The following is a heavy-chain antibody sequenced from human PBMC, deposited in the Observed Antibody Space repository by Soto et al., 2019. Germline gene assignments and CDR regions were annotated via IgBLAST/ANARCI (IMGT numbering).Heavy chain of an antibody. J-gene: IGHJ4*02. CDR3: AKVSSAWYAGFFDL. CDR2: LRDSGVSI. D-gene: IGHD2-8*01. CDR1: GFTFNRHA. V-gene: IGHV3-23*01. Sequence: EVQLLESGGGLVQPGGSLRLSCTASGFTFNRHAMTWVRPAPGKGLEWVSGLRDSGVSIYYADPVKGRFTSSRDNSMNTLYLQMNTLRAEDTAVYYCAKVSSAWYAGFFDLWGQGTLVTVSS.